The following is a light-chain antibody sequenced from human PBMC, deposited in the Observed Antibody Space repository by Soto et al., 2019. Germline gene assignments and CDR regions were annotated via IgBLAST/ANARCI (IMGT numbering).Light chain of an antibody. Sequence: EIMMTQSPATLSVTQGERATLSCRASHSVSSNLAWYQQRPGQAPWLLIYGASTRATGIPARFSGSGSGTDFTLTISSLEPEDFAVYFCQQRSNWPPSLTFGGGTKVDI. J-gene: IGKJ4*01. CDR2: GAS. CDR1: HSVSSN. V-gene: IGKV3-11*01. CDR3: QQRSNWPPSLT.